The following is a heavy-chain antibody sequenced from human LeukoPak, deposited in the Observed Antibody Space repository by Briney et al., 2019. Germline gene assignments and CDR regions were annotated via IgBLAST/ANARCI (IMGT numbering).Heavy chain of an antibody. CDR3: ARSNSGYDFLNYFDY. Sequence: GGSLRLSCAASGFTFSSYAMSWVRQAPGKGPEWVSAISGSGGSTYYADSVKGRFTISRDNSKNTLYLQMNSLRAEDTAVYYCARSNSGYDFLNYFDYWGQGILVTVSS. V-gene: IGHV3-23*01. CDR2: ISGSGGST. J-gene: IGHJ4*02. CDR1: GFTFSSYA. D-gene: IGHD5-12*01.